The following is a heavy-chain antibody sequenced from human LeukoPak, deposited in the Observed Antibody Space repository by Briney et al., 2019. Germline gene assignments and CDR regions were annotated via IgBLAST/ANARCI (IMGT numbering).Heavy chain of an antibody. V-gene: IGHV3-23*01. CDR2: ISDSGGST. Sequence: GGSLRLFCAASGFTFSSSAMTWVRQAPGKGLEWVSAISDSGGSTIYTDSVKGRLTISRDNSKNTLYLQMNTLRAEDTAVYYCTKGGSYAPLDYWGQGTLVTVSS. D-gene: IGHD1-26*01. CDR3: TKGGSYAPLDY. CDR1: GFTFSSSA. J-gene: IGHJ4*02.